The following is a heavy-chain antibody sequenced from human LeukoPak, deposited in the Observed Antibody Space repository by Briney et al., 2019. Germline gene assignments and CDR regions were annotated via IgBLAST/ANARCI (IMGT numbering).Heavy chain of an antibody. Sequence: PSETLSLTCTVSGGSISSGGYYWSWIRQHPGKGLEWIGYIYYSGSTYYNPSLKSRVTISVDTSKNQFSLKLSSVTAADTAVYYCARDSGYCSSTSCYRRAFDIWGQGTMVTVSS. CDR2: IYYSGST. J-gene: IGHJ3*02. CDR3: ARDSGYCSSTSCYRRAFDI. CDR1: GGSISSGGYY. D-gene: IGHD2-2*01. V-gene: IGHV4-31*03.